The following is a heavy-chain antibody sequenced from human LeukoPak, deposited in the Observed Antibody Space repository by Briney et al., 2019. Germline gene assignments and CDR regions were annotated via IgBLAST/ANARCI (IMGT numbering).Heavy chain of an antibody. J-gene: IGHJ4*01. CDR3: ARRGRLGDRGYYFDY. D-gene: IGHD3-16*01. Sequence: SETLSLTCTVSGGSISSSSYYWGWIRQPPGKGLEWIGSIYYSGSTYYNPSLKSRVTISVDTSKNQFSLKLSSVTAADTAVYYCARRGRLGDRGYYFDYWGHGTLVTVSS. CDR1: GGSISSSSYY. V-gene: IGHV4-39*01. CDR2: IYYSGST.